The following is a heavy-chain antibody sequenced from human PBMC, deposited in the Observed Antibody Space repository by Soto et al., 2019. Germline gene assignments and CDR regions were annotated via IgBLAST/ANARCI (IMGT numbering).Heavy chain of an antibody. CDR1: GFTFYSFE. CDR2: ISTGGTSI. Sequence: ESGGGWVQPGGSLRLSCAASGFTFYSFEMNWVRQAPGKGLEWISYISTGGTSIFYADSVKGRFTVSRDNAKSSLYLQMNRLSVEDAAVSYCARPRGNADFCLDSWGPGTLVTVSS. J-gene: IGHJ4*02. CDR3: ARPRGNADFCLDS. D-gene: IGHD3-3*01. V-gene: IGHV3-48*03.